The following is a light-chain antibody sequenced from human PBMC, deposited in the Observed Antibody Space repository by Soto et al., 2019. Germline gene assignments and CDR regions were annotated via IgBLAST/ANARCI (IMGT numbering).Light chain of an antibody. CDR2: DVS. CDR1: SSDVGGYNY. V-gene: IGLV2-14*03. J-gene: IGLJ1*01. Sequence: SALTQPASVSGSPGQSITISCTGTSSDVGGYNYVSWYQHHPGKAPKLMIYDVSNRPSGVSNRFSGSKSGNTASLSSSGLQPEDEADYYCSSYRTSNTRQIVCGTGTKVTVL. CDR3: SSYRTSNTRQIV.